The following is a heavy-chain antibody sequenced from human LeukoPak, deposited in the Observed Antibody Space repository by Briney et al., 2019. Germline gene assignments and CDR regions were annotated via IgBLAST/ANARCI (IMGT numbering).Heavy chain of an antibody. J-gene: IGHJ4*02. CDR1: GYTFTSYG. CDR2: ISAYNGNT. Sequence: ASVKVSCKASGYTFTSYGISWVRQAPGQGLEWMGWISAYNGNTNYAQKLQGGVTMTTDTSTSTAYMELRSLRSDDTAVYYCARYMTAYYDFWSGYYTFDYWGQGTLVTVSS. D-gene: IGHD3-3*01. V-gene: IGHV1-18*01. CDR3: ARYMTAYYDFWSGYYTFDY.